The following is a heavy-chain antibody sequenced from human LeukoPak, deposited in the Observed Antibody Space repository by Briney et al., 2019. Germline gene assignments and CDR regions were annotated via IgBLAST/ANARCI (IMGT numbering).Heavy chain of an antibody. D-gene: IGHD3-3*01. CDR3: ARHNYDFDFDY. Sequence: ASVKVSCKASGYTFTDLYIHWVRRAPGQGLEWMGFLRTNTGGTSYAQKFQGRVTMTRDTSISTAYLELTSLTSDDTAVYFCARHNYDFDFDYWGQGTLVTVSA. CDR1: GYTFTDLY. CDR2: LRTNTGGT. V-gene: IGHV1-2*02. J-gene: IGHJ4*02.